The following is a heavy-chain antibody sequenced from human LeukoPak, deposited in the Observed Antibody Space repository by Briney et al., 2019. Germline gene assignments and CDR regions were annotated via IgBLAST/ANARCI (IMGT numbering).Heavy chain of an antibody. Sequence: GGSLRLSCAASGFTFDDYAMHWVRQAPGKGLEWVSLISWDGGSTYYADSVKGRFTISRDNSKNTLYLQMNSLRAEDTAVYYCAKDKITYDNGRYFDYWGQGTLVTVSS. CDR1: GFTFDDYA. D-gene: IGHD3-9*01. V-gene: IGHV3-43D*03. CDR2: ISWDGGST. J-gene: IGHJ4*02. CDR3: AKDKITYDNGRYFDY.